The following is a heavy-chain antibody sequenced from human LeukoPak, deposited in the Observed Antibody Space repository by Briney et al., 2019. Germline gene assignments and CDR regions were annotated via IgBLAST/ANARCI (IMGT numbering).Heavy chain of an antibody. CDR2: ISHTGST. V-gene: IGHV4-39*01. Sequence: SETLSLTCTVPGGPFSSTSYYWAWIRQPPGKGLEWIGSISHTGSTYYNPSLKSRVTISVDTSKNQFSLRLSSVTAADTAVHYCARLTFYYDGSGYYFDYWGQGTLVTVSS. CDR3: ARLTFYYDGSGYYFDY. J-gene: IGHJ4*02. CDR1: GGPFSSTSYY. D-gene: IGHD3-22*01.